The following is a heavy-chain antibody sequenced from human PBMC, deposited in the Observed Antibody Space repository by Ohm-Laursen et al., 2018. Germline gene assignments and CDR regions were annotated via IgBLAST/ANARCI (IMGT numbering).Heavy chain of an antibody. V-gene: IGHV3-30*18. CDR2: IAYDGTDK. D-gene: IGHD5-12*01. Sequence: SLRLSCAAPGFTFSNFGMHWVRQAPGKGLEWVGIIAYDGTDKYYSDSVKGRFNISRDNSKNTLYLQINSLRPEDTAVYFCAKSGLRRDYYYYGMDVWGQGTTVTVSS. CDR1: GFTFSNFG. J-gene: IGHJ6*02. CDR3: AKSGLRRDYYYYGMDV.